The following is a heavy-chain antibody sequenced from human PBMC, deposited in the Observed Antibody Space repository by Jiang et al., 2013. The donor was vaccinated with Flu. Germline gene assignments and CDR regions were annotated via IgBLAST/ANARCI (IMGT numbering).Heavy chain of an antibody. CDR3: ASNSGYYPTFDY. D-gene: IGHD3-22*01. CDR2: IIPIFGTA. V-gene: IGHV1-69*01. Sequence: SSVKVSCKASGGTFSSYAISWVRQAPGQGLEWMGGIIPIFGTANYAQKFQGRVTITADESTSTAYMELSSLRSEDTAVYYCASNSGYYPTFDYWGQGTLVTVSS. J-gene: IGHJ4*02. CDR1: GGTFSSYA.